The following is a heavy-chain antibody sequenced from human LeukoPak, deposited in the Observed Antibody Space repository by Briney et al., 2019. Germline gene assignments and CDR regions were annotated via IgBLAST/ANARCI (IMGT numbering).Heavy chain of an antibody. Sequence: GGSLRLSCAASGFTFTSHGMHWVRQAPGKGLEWVAFTRNDGNNKYYADSVKGRFTISRDNAKNSLYLQMNSLRAEDTAVYYCAKGRGWEASYYYYYMDVWGKGTTVTISS. D-gene: IGHD1-26*01. V-gene: IGHV3-30*02. CDR3: AKGRGWEASYYYYYMDV. CDR2: TRNDGNNK. CDR1: GFTFTSHG. J-gene: IGHJ6*03.